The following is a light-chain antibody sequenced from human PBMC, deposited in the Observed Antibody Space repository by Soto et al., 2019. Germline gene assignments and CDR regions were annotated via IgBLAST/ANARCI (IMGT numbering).Light chain of an antibody. J-gene: IGKJ1*01. V-gene: IGKV3-15*01. CDR2: AAS. CDR1: QSVSSSY. Sequence: EIVLTQSPGTLSLSPWERATLSCRASQSVSSSYLAWYQQKPGQAPRLLLYAASTRATGLPARFSGSGSGTEFTLTISSLQSEDFAVYSCQQYNNWPLTFGQGTKVDIK. CDR3: QQYNNWPLT.